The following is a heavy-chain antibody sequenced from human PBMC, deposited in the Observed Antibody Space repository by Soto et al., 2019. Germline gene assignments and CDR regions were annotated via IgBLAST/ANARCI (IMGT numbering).Heavy chain of an antibody. V-gene: IGHV3-48*01. CDR2: ISSSSSTI. J-gene: IGHJ5*02. CDR1: GFTFSSYS. CDR3: ARGAYLNWFDP. Sequence: EVQLVESGGGLVQPGGSLRLSCAASGFTFSSYSMNWVRQAPGKGLEWVSYISSSSSTIYYADSVKGRFTISRDNAKNSLYLQMNSLGAEDTAVYYCARGAYLNWFDPWGQGTLVTVSS.